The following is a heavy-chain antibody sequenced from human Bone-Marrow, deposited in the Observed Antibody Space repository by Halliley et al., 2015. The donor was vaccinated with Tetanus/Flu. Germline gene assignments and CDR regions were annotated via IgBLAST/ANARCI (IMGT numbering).Heavy chain of an antibody. Sequence: QLVQSGAEVKKPGESLKISCKASGYSFTSYWIAWVRQMPGKGLERMGIIYPGDSDTRYSPSFQGQVTISADRSISTAYLQWSSLKASDTAMCYCARLVTGTNAPYGLDVWGQGSKVTVSS. CDR3: ARLVTGTNAPYGLDV. J-gene: IGHJ6*02. CDR1: GYSFTSYW. CDR2: IYPGDSDT. D-gene: IGHD2-8*02. V-gene: IGHV5-51*03.